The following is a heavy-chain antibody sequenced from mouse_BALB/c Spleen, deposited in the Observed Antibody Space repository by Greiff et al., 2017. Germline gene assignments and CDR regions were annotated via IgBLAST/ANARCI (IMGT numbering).Heavy chain of an antibody. CDR1: GFSLTGYG. CDR2: IWGDGST. CDR3: ARAYYGSKAWFAY. J-gene: IGHJ3*01. V-gene: IGHV2-6-7*01. Sequence: QVQLKESGPGLVAPSQSLSITCTVSGFSLTGYGVNWVRQPPGKGLEWLGMIWGDGSTDYNSALKSRLSISKDNSKSQVFLKMNSLQTDDTARYYCARAYYGSKAWFAYWGQGTLVTVSA. D-gene: IGHD1-1*01.